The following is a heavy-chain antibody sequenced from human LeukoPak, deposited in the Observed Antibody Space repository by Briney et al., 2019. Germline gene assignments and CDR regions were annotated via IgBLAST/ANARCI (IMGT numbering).Heavy chain of an antibody. CDR1: GFTFSSYA. D-gene: IGHD4-17*01. CDR2: IYSGGST. V-gene: IGHV3-66*01. J-gene: IGHJ4*02. CDR3: ASGENYYLEN. Sequence: PGGSLRLSCAASGFTFSSYAMSWVRQAPGKGLEWVSTIYSGGSTYYADSVKGRFIISRDNSKNTLYLQMNSLRAEDTAVYYCASGENYYLENWGQGTLVTVSS.